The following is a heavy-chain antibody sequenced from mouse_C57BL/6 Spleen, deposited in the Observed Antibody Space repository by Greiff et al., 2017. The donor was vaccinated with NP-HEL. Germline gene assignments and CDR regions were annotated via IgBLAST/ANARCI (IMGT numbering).Heavy chain of an antibody. J-gene: IGHJ4*01. CDR3: ARNRMFDYDAGYAMDY. Sequence: QQSCKASGYTFTSYWMQWVKQRPGQGLEWIGEIDPSDSYTNYNQKFKGKATLTVDTSSSTAYMQLSSLTSEDSAVYYCARNRMFDYDAGYAMDYWGQGTSVTVSS. CDR2: IDPSDSYT. CDR1: GYTFTSYW. V-gene: IGHV1-50*01. D-gene: IGHD2-4*01.